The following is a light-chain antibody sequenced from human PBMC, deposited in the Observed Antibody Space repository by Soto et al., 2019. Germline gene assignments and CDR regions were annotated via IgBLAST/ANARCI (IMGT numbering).Light chain of an antibody. CDR1: QDIGKD. J-gene: IGKJ1*01. V-gene: IGKV1-6*01. Sequence: AIQMTQSPSSLSASVGDRVTLTCRASQDIGKDLGWYQQKPREAPKLLIFEASTVQTGVPSRFSGSGSGTDFTLTISSLQPEDFATYFCLQDYNYPRTFGQGTTVALK. CDR2: EAS. CDR3: LQDYNYPRT.